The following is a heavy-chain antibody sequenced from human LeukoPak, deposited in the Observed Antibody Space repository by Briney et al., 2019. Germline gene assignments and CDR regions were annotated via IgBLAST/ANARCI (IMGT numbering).Heavy chain of an antibody. D-gene: IGHD3-10*01. J-gene: IGHJ4*02. CDR3: ARDSTYWYDSGSSGPHYFDY. CDR2: ISSDGSKT. Sequence: GGSLRLSCVASGFIFSNYAMHWVRQAPGKGLEWVALISSDGSKTYHADSVKGRFSISRDNSKNALYLQLNSLRAEDTSVYYCARDSTYWYDSGSSGPHYFDYWGQGTLVTVSS. V-gene: IGHV3-30*17. CDR1: GFIFSNYA.